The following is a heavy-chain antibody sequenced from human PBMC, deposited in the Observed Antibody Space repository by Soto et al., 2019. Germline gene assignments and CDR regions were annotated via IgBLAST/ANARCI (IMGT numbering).Heavy chain of an antibody. D-gene: IGHD6-6*01. V-gene: IGHV4-39*07. Sequence: SETLSLTCAVSGGSISSGGYSWDWIRQPPGKGLEWIGNIYYSGTTYYNPSLKSRVTMSVDTSKNQFSLKLNSVTAADTAVYFCARSEYNSSSGPGWFDPWGPGTLVTVSS. CDR3: ARSEYNSSSGPGWFDP. J-gene: IGHJ5*02. CDR1: GGSISSGGYS. CDR2: IYYSGTT.